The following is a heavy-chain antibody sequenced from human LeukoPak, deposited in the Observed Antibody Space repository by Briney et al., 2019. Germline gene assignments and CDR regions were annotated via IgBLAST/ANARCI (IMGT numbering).Heavy chain of an antibody. CDR1: GYTFTSYD. CDR3: ARGGSCNSASGGDCSHLLIA. CDR2: MNPNSGNT. J-gene: IGHJ5*02. V-gene: IGHV1-8*03. D-gene: IGHD2-21*02. Sequence: GASVKVSCKASGYTFTSYDINWVRQATGQGLEWMGWMNPNSGNTGYAQKFQGRVTITRNTSISTAYMELSSLRSEDTAVYYCARGGSCNSASGGDCSHLLIAWGQGTLVTASS.